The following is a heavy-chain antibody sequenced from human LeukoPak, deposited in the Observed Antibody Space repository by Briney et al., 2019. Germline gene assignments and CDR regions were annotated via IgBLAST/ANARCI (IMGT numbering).Heavy chain of an antibody. V-gene: IGHV4-34*01. J-gene: IGHJ4*02. CDR3: ARRDGYSDFDF. D-gene: IGHD5-24*01. CDR1: GGSFSGYY. Sequence: SETLSLTCAVYGGSFSGYYWSWIRQPPGKGLGWIGEINHSGSTNYNPSLKSRVTMSVDTSKNQFSLNLSSVTAADTAVYYCARRDGYSDFDFWGQGTLVTVSS. CDR2: INHSGST.